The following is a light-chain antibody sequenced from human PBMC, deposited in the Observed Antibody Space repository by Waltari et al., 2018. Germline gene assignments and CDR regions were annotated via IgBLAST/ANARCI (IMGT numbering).Light chain of an antibody. CDR1: SSNIGGKT. V-gene: IGLV1-44*01. CDR3: AAGDDSLNGVV. J-gene: IGLJ2*01. CDR2: NNN. Sequence: QSVLTQPPSASGTPGQRVSISCSGSSSNIGGKTVNWYQQLPGTAPKLLIYNNNQRPSGVPDRFSGSKSGTSASLAISGLQSEDEADYYCAAGDDSLNGVVFGGGTKLTVL.